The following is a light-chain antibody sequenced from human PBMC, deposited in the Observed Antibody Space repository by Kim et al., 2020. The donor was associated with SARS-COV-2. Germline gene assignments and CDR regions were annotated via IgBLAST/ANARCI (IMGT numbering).Light chain of an antibody. Sequence: PGERVTLSCRASQSVSSSYLTWYQQKPGQAPRLLIYGASTRATGIPARFSGSGSGTDFTLTISSLQPEDFAVYYCQQDYNLGITFGQGTRLE. CDR3: QQDYNLGIT. CDR2: GAS. V-gene: IGKV3D-7*01. J-gene: IGKJ5*01. CDR1: QSVSSSY.